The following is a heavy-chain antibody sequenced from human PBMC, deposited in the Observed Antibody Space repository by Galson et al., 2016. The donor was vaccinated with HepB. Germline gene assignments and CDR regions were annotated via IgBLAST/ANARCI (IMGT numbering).Heavy chain of an antibody. J-gene: IGHJ4*02. CDR3: AYTTTISGFYSH. Sequence: GFSLTTTAVGVGWIRQPPGQALEWIGLIYWDDDKRYRPPLKRRVTITEDTSKNQVVLTMTNMDPVDTGTYYCAYTTTISGFYSHWGQGSRVTVSS. CDR2: IYWDDDK. D-gene: IGHD3-3*01. V-gene: IGHV2-5*02. CDR1: GFSLTTTAVG.